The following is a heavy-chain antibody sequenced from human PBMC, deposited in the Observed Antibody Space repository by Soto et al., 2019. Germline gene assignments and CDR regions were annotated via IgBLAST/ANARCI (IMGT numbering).Heavy chain of an antibody. V-gene: IGHV3-23*01. Sequence: EVQLLESGGGLVQPGGSLRLSCAASGFPFNNYPLSWVRQAPGKWLEWVATIRNSGGSTAYADSVKGRFSISRDQAKNTLHLQMNSLRVEDTAVYYCAKCDFGDPYWYFDFWGRGTLVTVSS. CDR2: IRNSGGST. D-gene: IGHD4-17*01. CDR1: GFPFNNYP. CDR3: AKCDFGDPYWYFDF. J-gene: IGHJ2*01.